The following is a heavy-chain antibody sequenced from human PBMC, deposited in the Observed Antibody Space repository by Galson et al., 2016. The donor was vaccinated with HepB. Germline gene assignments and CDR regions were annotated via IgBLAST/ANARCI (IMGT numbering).Heavy chain of an antibody. D-gene: IGHD1-26*01. J-gene: IGHJ6*02. CDR2: ISTYNGNT. CDR1: GYSFISYG. CDR3: ARDGTLSGSYYHFYGMDV. Sequence: SVKVSCKASGYSFISYGISWVRQARGQGLEWMGWISTYNGNTNYEQKFKGRVTLTADISTSTAQMELRSLRSDDTAVYYCARDGTLSGSYYHFYGMDVWGQGTLVTVSS. V-gene: IGHV1-18*01.